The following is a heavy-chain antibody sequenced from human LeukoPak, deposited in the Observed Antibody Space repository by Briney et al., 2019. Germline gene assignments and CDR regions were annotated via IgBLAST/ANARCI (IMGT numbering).Heavy chain of an antibody. D-gene: IGHD1-1*01. CDR1: GYTFTNYG. J-gene: IGHJ5*02. V-gene: IGHV1-18*01. CDR2: ISANSGNT. CDR3: ARAGANFQNWFDP. Sequence: GASVKVSCKTSGYTFTNYGISWVRQAPGQGLEWMGWISANSGNTNHAQTFQGRITLTRDTSTTTAYMELRSLRSDDTAVYYRARAGANFQNWFDPWGQGTLVTVSS.